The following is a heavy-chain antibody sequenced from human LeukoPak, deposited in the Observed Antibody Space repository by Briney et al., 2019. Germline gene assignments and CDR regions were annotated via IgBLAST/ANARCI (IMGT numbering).Heavy chain of an antibody. CDR1: GFTFSSYG. CDR2: ISGSGGST. CDR3: AKRMDYYDSSGYYLYYFDY. V-gene: IGHV3-23*01. Sequence: GGSLRLSCAASGFTFSSYGMHWVRQAPGKGLEWVSAISGSGGSTYYADSVKGRFTISRDNSKNTLYLQMNSLRAEDTAVYYCAKRMDYYDSSGYYLYYFDYWGQGTLVTVSS. D-gene: IGHD3-22*01. J-gene: IGHJ4*02.